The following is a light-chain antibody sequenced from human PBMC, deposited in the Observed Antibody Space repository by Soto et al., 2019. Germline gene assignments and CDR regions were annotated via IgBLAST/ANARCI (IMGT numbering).Light chain of an antibody. Sequence: QSALTQPRSVSGSPGQSVTISCTGTSSDVGGYNYVSWYQQHPGKAPKLMIYDVSKRPSGVPDRFSGSKSGNTASLTISGLQVEDEADYYCCSYAGSFGVFGGGTKLTVL. V-gene: IGLV2-11*01. CDR2: DVS. J-gene: IGLJ3*02. CDR3: CSYAGSFGV. CDR1: SSDVGGYNY.